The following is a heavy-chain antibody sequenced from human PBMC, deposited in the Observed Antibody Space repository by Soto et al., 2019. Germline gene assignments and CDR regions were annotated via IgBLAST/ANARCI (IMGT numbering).Heavy chain of an antibody. J-gene: IGHJ4*02. Sequence: QVQLVQSGAEVKKPGSSVKVSCKASGGIFSTYAISWLRRAPGQGLEWMGGIIPIFGTPNYAQRFQGRVTITAEESTRKAYRELSRLRPEDPAVYYCARDRDDYGTGNYFNRIDFWGQGTLVTVSS. D-gene: IGHD3-10*01. CDR3: ARDRDDYGTGNYFNRIDF. CDR1: GGIFSTYA. V-gene: IGHV1-69*01. CDR2: IIPIFGTP.